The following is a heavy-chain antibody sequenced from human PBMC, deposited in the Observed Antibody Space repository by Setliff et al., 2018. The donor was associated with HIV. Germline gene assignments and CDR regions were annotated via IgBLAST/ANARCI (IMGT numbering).Heavy chain of an antibody. CDR3: ARVQMAYAAFDV. CDR1: GVYISNYH. Sequence: ASETLSLTCTISGVYISNYHWGWIRQPPGKGLEWIGSIYFTGSSDNNPSLKSRVTLSVDTSKHQFSLKLSSVTAADTAVYYCARVQMAYAAFDVWGRGTMVTVSS. J-gene: IGHJ3*01. CDR2: IYFTGSS. V-gene: IGHV4-59*01. D-gene: IGHD4-17*01.